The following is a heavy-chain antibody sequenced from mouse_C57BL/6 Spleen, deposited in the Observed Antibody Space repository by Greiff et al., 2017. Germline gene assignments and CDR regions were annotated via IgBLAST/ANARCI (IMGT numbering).Heavy chain of an antibody. CDR1: GYAFSSSW. CDR2: IYPGDGDT. V-gene: IGHV1-82*01. CDR3: AKNYYYYAMDY. Sequence: VQLQQSGPELVKPGASVKISCKASGYAFSSSWMNWVKQRPGKGLEWIGRIYPGDGDTNYNGKFKGKATLTADKSSSTAYMQLSSLTSEDSAVYFCAKNYYYYAMDYWVKEPQSPSPQ. D-gene: IGHD2-1*01. J-gene: IGHJ4*01.